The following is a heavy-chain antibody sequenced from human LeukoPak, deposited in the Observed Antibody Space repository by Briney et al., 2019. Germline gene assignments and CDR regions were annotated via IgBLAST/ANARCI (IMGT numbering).Heavy chain of an antibody. J-gene: IGHJ5*02. V-gene: IGHV4-31*11. CDR1: GVSIRSAGYS. Sequence: ASQTLSLTCAVSGVSIRSAGYSYYWIRQYSGKGLEWIGHIYYSGSPSYNPSLKSRVTISMDTSKNHFSLNLTSVTAADTAVYFCARDGGTGVFETWGQGTLVAVSS. D-gene: IGHD2-15*01. CDR2: IYYSGSP. CDR3: ARDGGTGVFET.